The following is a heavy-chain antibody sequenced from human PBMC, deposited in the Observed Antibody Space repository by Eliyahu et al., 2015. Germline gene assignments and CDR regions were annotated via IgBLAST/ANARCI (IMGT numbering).Heavy chain of an antibody. J-gene: IGHJ6*02. V-gene: IGHV4-31*03. CDR1: GGSISXGGXX. Sequence: QVQLQESGPGLVKPSQTLSLTCXVSGGSISXGGXXWSWIRQHPGKGLEWIGYIXYSGSTYYNPSLKSRVTISVDTSKNQFSLKLSSVTAADTAVYYCAREPLPFFMVRAPHYGMDVWGQGTTVTVSS. CDR2: IXYSGST. CDR3: AREPLPFFMVRAPHYGMDV. D-gene: IGHD3-10*01.